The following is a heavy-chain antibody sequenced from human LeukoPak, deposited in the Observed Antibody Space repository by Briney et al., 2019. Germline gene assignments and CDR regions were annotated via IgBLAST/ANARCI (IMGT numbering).Heavy chain of an antibody. CDR3: ARHARQDIVVVPAAKCLGHFDY. J-gene: IGHJ4*02. Sequence: SETLSLTCTVSGGSISSSSYYWGWIRQPPGKGLEWIGSIYYSGSTYYNPSLKSRVTISVDTSKNQFSLTLSSVTAADTAVYYCARHARQDIVVVPAAKCLGHFDYWGQGTLVTVSS. V-gene: IGHV4-39*01. D-gene: IGHD2-2*01. CDR1: GGSISSSSYY. CDR2: IYYSGST.